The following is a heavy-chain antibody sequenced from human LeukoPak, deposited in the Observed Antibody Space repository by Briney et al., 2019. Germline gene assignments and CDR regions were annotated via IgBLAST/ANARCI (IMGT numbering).Heavy chain of an antibody. Sequence: SETLSLTCAVYGGSFSGYYWSWIRQPPGKGLEWIGNIYYSGSTYYNPSLKSRVTISLDTSKNQFSVKLSSVTAADTAVYYCASVRRGFGESSKYYAYYYMGVWGKGTTVTISS. CDR3: ASVRRGFGESSKYYAYYYMGV. J-gene: IGHJ6*03. CDR1: GGSFSGYY. V-gene: IGHV4-34*01. CDR2: IYYSGST. D-gene: IGHD3-10*01.